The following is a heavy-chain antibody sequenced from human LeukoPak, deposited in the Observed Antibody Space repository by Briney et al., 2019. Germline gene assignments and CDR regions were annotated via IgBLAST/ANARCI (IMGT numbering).Heavy chain of an antibody. J-gene: IGHJ4*02. CDR3: AKDMTMIVVVTLFDY. CDR2: ISGSGGST. D-gene: IGHD3-22*01. CDR1: GFTFSSYA. Sequence: GGSLRLSCAASGFTFSSYAMSLVRQAPGKGLEWVSAISGSGGSTYYADSVKGRFTISRDNSKNTLYLQMNSLRAEDTAVYYCAKDMTMIVVVTLFDYWGRGTLVTVSS. V-gene: IGHV3-23*01.